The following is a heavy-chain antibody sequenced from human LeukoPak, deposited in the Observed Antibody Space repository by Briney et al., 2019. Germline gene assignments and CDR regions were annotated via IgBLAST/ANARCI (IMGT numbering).Heavy chain of an antibody. CDR2: ISGYNGNT. J-gene: IGHJ3*02. CDR3: ARTSHRGADAFDI. Sequence: ASVKVSCKASGYTFTSNVIIWVRQAPGQGLERMGWISGYNGNTNYAQKLQGRVTMTTDTSTSTAYMELRSLRSDDTAVYYCARTSHRGADAFDIWGQGTLVTVSS. D-gene: IGHD3-10*01. CDR1: GYTFTSNV. V-gene: IGHV1-18*01.